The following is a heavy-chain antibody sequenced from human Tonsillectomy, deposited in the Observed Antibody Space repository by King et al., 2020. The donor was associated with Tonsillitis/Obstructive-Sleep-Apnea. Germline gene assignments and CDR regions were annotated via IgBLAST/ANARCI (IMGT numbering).Heavy chain of an antibody. D-gene: IGHD4-17*01. V-gene: IGHV1-46*01. CDR2: INPSGGST. J-gene: IGHJ5*02. CDR1: GYTFTSYY. Sequence: VQLVESGAEVKKPGASVKVSCKASGYTFTSYYMHWVRQAPGQGLEWMGIINPSGGSTRYAQKFQGRVTMTRDTSTSTVYMELSSLRSEDTAVYYCARAGAYVGGYNWLDPWGQGTLVTVSS. CDR3: ARAGAYVGGYNWLDP.